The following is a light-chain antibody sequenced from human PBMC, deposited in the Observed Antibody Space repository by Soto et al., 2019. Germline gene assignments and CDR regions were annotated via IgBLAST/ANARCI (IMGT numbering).Light chain of an antibody. V-gene: IGLV2-23*02. Sequence: LTQPASVSGSPGQSITISCTGTSSDVGSHNLVSWYQQKPGKAPTLIIYEVSERPSGVSSRFSGSKSGNTASLTVSGLQPDDEADYNCCSFGNLNPLPYVFGTGTKGTVL. CDR1: SSDVGSHNL. J-gene: IGLJ1*01. CDR2: EVS. CDR3: CSFGNLNPLPYV.